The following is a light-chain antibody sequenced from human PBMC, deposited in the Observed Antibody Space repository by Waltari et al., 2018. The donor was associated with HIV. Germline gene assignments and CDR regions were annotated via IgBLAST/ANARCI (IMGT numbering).Light chain of an antibody. CDR1: HSVLYYSSNKNY. J-gene: IGKJ1*01. CDR3: QQYHTIPWT. CDR2: WAS. V-gene: IGKV4-1*01. Sequence: DIVMTQSPDYLAVSLGGRATINCKSSHSVLYYSSNKNYLAWYKQKPGQSPNLLMYWASTRESGVPDRFTGSGSGTEFTLTISSLQAEDVAIYYCQQYHTIPWTFGHGTRVEIK.